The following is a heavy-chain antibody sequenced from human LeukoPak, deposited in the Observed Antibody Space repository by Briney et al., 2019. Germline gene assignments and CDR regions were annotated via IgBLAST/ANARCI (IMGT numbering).Heavy chain of an antibody. V-gene: IGHV3-23*01. J-gene: IGHJ4*02. CDR1: GFTFSTYA. CDR2: ISGSGDST. Sequence: GGSLRLSCAASGFTFSTYAVNWVRQAPGKGLEWVSTISGSGDSTYYADSVKGRFTISRDNSKNTLYLQMNSLRAEDTAVYYCAKKTVTWSPTYWGQGTLVTVSS. D-gene: IGHD4-17*01. CDR3: AKKTVTWSPTY.